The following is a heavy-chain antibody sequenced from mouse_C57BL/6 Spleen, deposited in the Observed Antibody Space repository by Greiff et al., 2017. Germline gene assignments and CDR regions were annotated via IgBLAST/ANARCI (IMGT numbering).Heavy chain of an antibody. V-gene: IGHV1-69*01. CDR2: LDPSDSYT. D-gene: IGHD1-1*01. Sequence: QVQLQQPGAELVMPGASVKLSCKASGYTFTSYWMHWVQQRPGQGLEWIGELDPSDSYTNYNQQFKGKSTLTVDKSSSTAYMQLSSLTSEDSAVYYCARSGGSSPDGWGQGTTLTVSS. J-gene: IGHJ2*01. CDR1: GYTFTSYW. CDR3: ARSGGSSPDG.